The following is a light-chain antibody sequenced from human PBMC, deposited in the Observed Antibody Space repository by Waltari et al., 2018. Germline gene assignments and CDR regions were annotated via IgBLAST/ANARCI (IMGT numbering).Light chain of an antibody. J-gene: IGLJ2*01. V-gene: IGLV10-54*04. CDR3: SAWDSSLSAVL. CDR2: RNN. CDR1: PNNVGYEG. Sequence: QAGLTQPPSVSKDLRQTATLTCTGNPNNVGYEGAAWLQQHQGHPPKLLSYRNNNRPSGISERFSASRSGNTASLTITGLQPEDEADYYCSAWDSSLSAVLFGGGTRLTVL.